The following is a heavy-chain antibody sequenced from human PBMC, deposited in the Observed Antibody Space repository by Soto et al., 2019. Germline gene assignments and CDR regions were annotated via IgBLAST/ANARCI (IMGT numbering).Heavy chain of an antibody. J-gene: IGHJ4*02. Sequence: HPGGSLRLSCAASGFTFSSYAMSWVRQAPGKGLEWVSTISGSGGNTHYADSVKGRFPISRDNSKNTVYLQMNSLRAEDTAVYYCAKVAPYCSSTTCYIDYWGQGTLVTVSS. D-gene: IGHD2-2*01. CDR1: GFTFSSYA. V-gene: IGHV3-23*01. CDR2: ISGSGGNT. CDR3: AKVAPYCSSTTCYIDY.